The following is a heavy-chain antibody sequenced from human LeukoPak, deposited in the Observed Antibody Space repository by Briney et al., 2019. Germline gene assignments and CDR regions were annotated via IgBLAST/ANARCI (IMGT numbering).Heavy chain of an antibody. V-gene: IGHV4-59*02. D-gene: IGHD5-18*01. Sequence: SETLSLTCTVSGGSVTSYYWNWIRQPPGKGLEWIGHIYFSGITNYNPSLKSRVTISLDTSKNQFSLKLSSVTAADTAVYYCARRYSYGYNGAFDIWGQGTMVTVSS. CDR2: IYFSGIT. J-gene: IGHJ3*02. CDR1: GGSVTSYY. CDR3: ARRYSYGYNGAFDI.